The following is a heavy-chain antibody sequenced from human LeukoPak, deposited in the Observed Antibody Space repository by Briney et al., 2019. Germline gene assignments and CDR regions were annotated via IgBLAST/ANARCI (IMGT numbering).Heavy chain of an antibody. CDR2: IYGGGSGST. Sequence: GGSLRLSCVASGFTFSKYPMSWVRQAPGKGLEWVSGIYGGGSGSTFYAESVKGRFTISRDNSKNTLYLQMNSLRDEDTAIYYCAKDFTPDGIWDIDYWGRGTLITVSS. CDR1: GFTFSKYP. D-gene: IGHD1-20*01. J-gene: IGHJ4*02. CDR3: AKDFTPDGIWDIDY. V-gene: IGHV3-23*01.